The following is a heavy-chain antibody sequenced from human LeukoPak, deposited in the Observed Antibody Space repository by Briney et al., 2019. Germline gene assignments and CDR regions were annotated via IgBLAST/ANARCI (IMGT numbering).Heavy chain of an antibody. CDR2: INYSGST. V-gene: IGHV4-59*01. J-gene: IGHJ4*02. CDR3: ARAYDILTGPDY. D-gene: IGHD3-9*01. Sequence: PSETLSLTCTVSGGSINSYYWSWIRQPPGKGLEWIGNINYSGSTNYNPSLKSRVTISVDTSKNQFSLKLSSVTAADTAVYYCARAYDILTGPDYWGQGTLVTVSS. CDR1: GGSINSYY.